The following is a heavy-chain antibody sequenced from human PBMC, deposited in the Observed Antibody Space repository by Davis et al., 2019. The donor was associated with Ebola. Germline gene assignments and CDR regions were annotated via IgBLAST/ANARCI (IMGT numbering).Heavy chain of an antibody. Sequence: SETLSLTCAVSGDSMKTKFWWSWSRQPPGKGLKWIGEIHQSGSTNYNPSLKSRVIMSADKSRNRFSLELTSVTAADTAVYYCASGSWYHWAYWSQGARVTVSS. D-gene: IGHD1-20*01. CDR1: GDSMKTKFW. J-gene: IGHJ4*02. CDR3: ASGSWYHWAY. V-gene: IGHV4-4*02. CDR2: IHQSGST.